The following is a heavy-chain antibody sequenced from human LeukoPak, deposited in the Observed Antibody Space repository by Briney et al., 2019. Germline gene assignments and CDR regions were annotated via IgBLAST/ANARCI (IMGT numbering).Heavy chain of an antibody. CDR2: ISWNSGSI. Sequence: GGSLRLSCAASGFTFDDYAMHWVRQAPGKGLEWVSGISWNSGSIGYADSVKGRFTISRDNAKNSLYLQMNSLRAEDTALYYCAKDISSRGLFDYWGQGTLVTVSS. J-gene: IGHJ4*02. V-gene: IGHV3-9*01. CDR1: GFTFDDYA. CDR3: AKDISSRGLFDY.